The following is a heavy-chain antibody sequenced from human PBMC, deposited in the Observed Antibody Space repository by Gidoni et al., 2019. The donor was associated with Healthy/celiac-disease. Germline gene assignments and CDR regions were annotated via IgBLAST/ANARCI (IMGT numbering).Heavy chain of an antibody. D-gene: IGHD6-13*01. CDR2: ISYDGSNK. J-gene: IGHJ6*02. V-gene: IGHV3-30*01. CDR3: AREAIAAAFYYYGMDV. Sequence: QVQLVESGGGVVQPGRSLRLACAASGFTFSRYAMHWVRQAPGKGLEWVEVISYDGSNKYYADSVKGRFTISRDNSKNTLYLQMNSLRAEDTAVYYCAREAIAAAFYYYGMDVWGQGTTVTVSS. CDR1: GFTFSRYA.